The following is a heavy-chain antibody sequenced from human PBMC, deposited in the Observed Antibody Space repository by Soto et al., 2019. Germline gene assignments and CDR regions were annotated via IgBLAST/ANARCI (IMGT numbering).Heavy chain of an antibody. CDR1: GDSISSSSYY. J-gene: IGHJ3*02. Sequence: SETLSLTCTVSGDSISSSSYYWGWIRQPPGKGLEWIGGIYYSGSTYYNPSLKSRVTISVDTSKNQFSLKLSSVTAADTAVYYCARRQQLVLAAFDIWGQGTMVTVSS. V-gene: IGHV4-39*01. D-gene: IGHD6-13*01. CDR2: IYYSGST. CDR3: ARRQQLVLAAFDI.